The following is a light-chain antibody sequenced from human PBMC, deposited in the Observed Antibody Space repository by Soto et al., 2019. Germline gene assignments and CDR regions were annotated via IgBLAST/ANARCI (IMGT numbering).Light chain of an antibody. J-gene: IGKJ4*01. CDR1: QSVTSNY. Sequence: EIVLTQSPGTLSLSPGERATLSCRASQSVTSNYLAWYQQKPGQAPRLLIYGSSSRATGIPDRFSGRGSGTEFTLPISRLEPEDIAVYYCQQYGSSPLTFGGGTKVDIK. V-gene: IGKV3-20*01. CDR2: GSS. CDR3: QQYGSSPLT.